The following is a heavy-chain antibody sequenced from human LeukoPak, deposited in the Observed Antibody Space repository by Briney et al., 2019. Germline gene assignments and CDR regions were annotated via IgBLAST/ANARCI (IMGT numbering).Heavy chain of an antibody. CDR3: ARGSAYSSSWNWFDP. CDR2: ISSSSSYI. Sequence: GGSLRLSCAASGFTFSSYSMNWVRQAPGKGLEWASSISSSSSYIYYADSVKGRFTISRDNAKNSLYLQMNSLRAEDTAVYYCARGSAYSSSWNWFDPWGQGTLVTVSS. CDR1: GFTFSSYS. D-gene: IGHD6-13*01. V-gene: IGHV3-21*01. J-gene: IGHJ5*02.